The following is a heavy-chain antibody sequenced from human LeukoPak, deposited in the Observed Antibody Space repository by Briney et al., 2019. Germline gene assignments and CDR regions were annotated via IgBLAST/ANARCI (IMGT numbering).Heavy chain of an antibody. V-gene: IGHV4-59*01. J-gene: IGHJ3*02. D-gene: IGHD3-9*01. CDR2: IYYSGST. CDR3: ATADILTGPGDAFDI. Sequence: SETLSLTCTVSGGSISSYYWSWIRQPPGKGLEWIGYIYYSGSTNYNPSLKSRVTISVDTSKNQFSLKLSSVTAADTAVYYCATADILTGPGDAFDIWGQGTMVTVSS. CDR1: GGSISSYY.